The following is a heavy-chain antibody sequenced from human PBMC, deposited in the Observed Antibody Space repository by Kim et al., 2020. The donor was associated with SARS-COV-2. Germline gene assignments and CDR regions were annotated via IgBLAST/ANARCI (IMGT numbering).Heavy chain of an antibody. Sequence: SVKVSCKASGGTFSSYAISWVRQAPGQGLEWMGGIIPIFGTANYAQKFQGRVTITADESTSTAYMELSSLRSEDTAVYYCARSGTMIVVAPRGMDVWGQGTTVTVSS. CDR2: IIPIFGTA. V-gene: IGHV1-69*13. D-gene: IGHD3-22*01. CDR1: GGTFSSYA. CDR3: ARSGTMIVVAPRGMDV. J-gene: IGHJ6*02.